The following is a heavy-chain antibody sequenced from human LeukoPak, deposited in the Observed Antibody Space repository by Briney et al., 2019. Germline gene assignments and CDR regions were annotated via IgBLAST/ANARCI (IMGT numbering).Heavy chain of an antibody. CDR3: AKDPYSGSFFDY. D-gene: IGHD1-26*01. J-gene: IGHJ4*02. V-gene: IGHV3-7*03. Sequence: GGSLRLSCAASGFTFSSYWMSWVRQAPGKGLEWVANINPDGSDKYYVDSVKGRFTISRDNAKNSLSLQMNTLRAEDTAVYYCAKDPYSGSFFDYWGQGTLVTVSS. CDR2: INPDGSDK. CDR1: GFTFSSYW.